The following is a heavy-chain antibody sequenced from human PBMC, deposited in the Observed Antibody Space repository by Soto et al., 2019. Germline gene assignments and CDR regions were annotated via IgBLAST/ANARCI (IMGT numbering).Heavy chain of an antibody. J-gene: IGHJ6*03. D-gene: IGHD6-13*01. CDR1: GGSISSYY. Sequence: SETLSLTCTVSGGSISSYYWSWIRQPPGKGLEWIGYIYYSGSTNYNPSPKSRVTISVDTSKNQFSLKLSSVTAADTAVYYGARLDGYYHYMDGWGKGTTVTVSS. CDR2: IYYSGST. V-gene: IGHV4-59*12. CDR3: ARLDGYYHYMDG.